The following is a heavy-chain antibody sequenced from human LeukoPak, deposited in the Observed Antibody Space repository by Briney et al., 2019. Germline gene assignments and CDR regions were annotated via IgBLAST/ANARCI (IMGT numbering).Heavy chain of an antibody. Sequence: SETLSLTCIVSGGSIRSSRYYWGWIRRPPGKGLEWIGSISYSGSTYYNPSLKSRLTISVDTSKNQFSLKLSSVTAADTAVYYCARVPVLYGSGSYYNADYWGQGTLVTVSS. J-gene: IGHJ4*02. CDR1: GGSIRSSRYY. D-gene: IGHD3-10*01. V-gene: IGHV4-39*07. CDR2: ISYSGST. CDR3: ARVPVLYGSGSYYNADY.